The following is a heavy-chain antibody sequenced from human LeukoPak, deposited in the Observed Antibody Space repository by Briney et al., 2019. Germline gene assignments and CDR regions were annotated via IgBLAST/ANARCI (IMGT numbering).Heavy chain of an antibody. Sequence: PGGSLRLSCAASGFTFSSYWMHWVRQAPGKGLVWVSRINSDGSSTSYADSVKGRFTISRDNAKNTLYLQMNSLRAEDTAVYYCASTSGRDGYNPWGRGTLVTVSS. CDR1: GFTFSSYW. D-gene: IGHD5-24*01. J-gene: IGHJ4*02. CDR2: INSDGSST. V-gene: IGHV3-74*01. CDR3: ASTSGRDGYNP.